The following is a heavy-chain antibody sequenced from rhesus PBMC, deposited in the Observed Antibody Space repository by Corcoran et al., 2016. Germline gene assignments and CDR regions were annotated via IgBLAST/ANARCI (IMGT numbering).Heavy chain of an antibody. J-gene: IGHJ4*01. V-gene: IGHV3-14*01. CDR3: ARGPGSDY. CDR2: INSAGSRT. Sequence: EVQLVASGGGLATPGWSLRLSCAASGFPFRSSWMHWVRQEPGKGLEWISAINSAGSRTYYADSVKGRFTISRENAKNTLYLQMDSLRAEDTAVYYCARGPGSDYWGQGVLVTVSS. D-gene: IGHD2-15*01. CDR1: GFPFRSSW.